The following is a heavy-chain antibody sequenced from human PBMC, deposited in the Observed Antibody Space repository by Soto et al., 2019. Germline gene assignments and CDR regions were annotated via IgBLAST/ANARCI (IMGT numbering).Heavy chain of an antibody. J-gene: IGHJ6*03. V-gene: IGHV1-69*02. Sequence: QVQLVQSGAEVKKPGSSVKVSCKASGGTFSSYTISWVRQAPGQGLEWMGRIIPILGIANYAQKFQGRVTITEANSTSTAYMELSSLRSEDTAVYYCARNPDCSSTVCYGTGRNYSYYYYYMDVWGKGTTVTVSS. D-gene: IGHD2-2*01. CDR1: GGTFSSYT. CDR3: ARNPDCSSTVCYGTGRNYSYYYYYMDV. CDR2: IIPILGIA.